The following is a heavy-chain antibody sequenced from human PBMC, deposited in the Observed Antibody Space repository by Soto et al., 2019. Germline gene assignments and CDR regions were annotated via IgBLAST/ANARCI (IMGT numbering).Heavy chain of an antibody. D-gene: IGHD3-10*01. CDR2: IIPIFGTT. V-gene: IGHV1-69*05. CDR3: ARGYRGVIPTY. J-gene: IGHJ4*02. CDR1: GGTFSSYA. Sequence: SVKVSCKASGGTFSSYAISWVRQAPGQGLEWMGWIIPIFGTTNYAQKFQGRVTITTDTSASTAYMELSSLRSEDTAVYYCARGYRGVIPTYWGQGTLVTVSS.